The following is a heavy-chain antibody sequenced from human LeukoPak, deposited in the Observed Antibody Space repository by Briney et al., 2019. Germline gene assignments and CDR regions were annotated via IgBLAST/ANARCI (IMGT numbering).Heavy chain of an antibody. V-gene: IGHV4-61*02. CDR1: GGSISRGIYY. Sequence: SRTLSLTCTVSGGSISRGIYYWNWIRQPAGKGREYIGRIYTSGNTNYSPSLKSRVTILVDTSKNQFSLKLTSVTAADTAVYFSAREGPHYYFDYWGQGTLLTVSS. J-gene: IGHJ4*02. D-gene: IGHD3-10*01. CDR2: IYTSGNT. CDR3: AREGPHYYFDY.